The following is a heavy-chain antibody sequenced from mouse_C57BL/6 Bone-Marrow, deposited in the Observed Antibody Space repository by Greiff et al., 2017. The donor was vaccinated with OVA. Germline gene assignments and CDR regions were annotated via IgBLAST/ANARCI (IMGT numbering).Heavy chain of an antibody. V-gene: IGHV1-64*01. CDR2: IHPNSGST. Sequence: QVQLQQPGAELVKPGASVKLSCKASGYTFTSYWMHWVKQRPGPGLEWIGMIHPNSGSTNYNEKFKSKATLTVDKSSSTAYMQLSSLTSEDSAVYYCARGAYYYGSSPFAYWGQGTLVTVSA. D-gene: IGHD1-1*01. CDR1: GYTFTSYW. J-gene: IGHJ3*01. CDR3: ARGAYYYGSSPFAY.